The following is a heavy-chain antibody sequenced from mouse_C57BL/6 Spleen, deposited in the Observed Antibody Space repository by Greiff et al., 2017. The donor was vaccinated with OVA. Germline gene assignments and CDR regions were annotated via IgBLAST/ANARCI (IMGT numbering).Heavy chain of an antibody. D-gene: IGHD2-4*01. Sequence: EVNLVESGGELVKPGGSLKLSCAASGFTFSSYGMSWVRQTPDKRLEWVATISSGGSYTYYPDSVKGRFTISRDNAKNTLYLQMSSLKSEDTAMYYCARHGGYDYDTYYYAMDDWGQGTSVTVSS. J-gene: IGHJ4*01. CDR3: ARHGGYDYDTYYYAMDD. CDR1: GFTFSSYG. CDR2: ISSGGSYT. V-gene: IGHV5-6*01.